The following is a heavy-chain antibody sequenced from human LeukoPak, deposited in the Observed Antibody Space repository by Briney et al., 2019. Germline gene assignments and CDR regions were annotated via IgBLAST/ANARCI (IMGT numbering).Heavy chain of an antibody. D-gene: IGHD6-19*01. CDR1: GGSISSYY. CDR3: ARVQPLSHIAVAGGIDY. CDR2: TYYSGST. Sequence: SETLSLTCTVSGGSISSYYWSWIRQPPGKGLEWIGYTYYSGSTNYNPSLKSRVTISVDTSKNQFTLKLSYVTAADTAVYYCARVQPLSHIAVAGGIDYWGQGTLVTVSS. J-gene: IGHJ4*02. V-gene: IGHV4-59*01.